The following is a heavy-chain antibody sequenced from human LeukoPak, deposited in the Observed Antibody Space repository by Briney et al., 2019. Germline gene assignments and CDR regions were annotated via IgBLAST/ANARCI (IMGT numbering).Heavy chain of an antibody. CDR3: ARGEWELLRAFDI. CDR2: ISPNSGGT. J-gene: IGHJ3*02. D-gene: IGHD1-26*01. CDR1: GYTFTGYY. Sequence: GASVKVSCKASGYTFTGYYMHWVRQAPGQGLEWMGWISPNSGGTNYAQKFQGRVTMTRDTSISTAYMELSRLRSDDTAVYYCARGEWELLRAFDIWGQGTMVTVSS. V-gene: IGHV1-2*02.